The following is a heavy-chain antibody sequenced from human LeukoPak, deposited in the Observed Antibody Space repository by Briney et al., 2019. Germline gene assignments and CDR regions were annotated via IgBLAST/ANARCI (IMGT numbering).Heavy chain of an antibody. J-gene: IGHJ4*02. V-gene: IGHV3-7*01. D-gene: IGHD3-10*01. CDR1: GFTFSSYW. CDR3: ARDDLYYYGSGSYYQPDY. Sequence: GGSLRLSCAASGFTFSSYWMSWVRQAPGKGLEWVANIGQDGSEKYYVDPVKGRFTISRDNAKNSLYLRMNSLRAEDTAVYYCARDDLYYYGSGSYYQPDYWGQGTLVTVSS. CDR2: IGQDGSEK.